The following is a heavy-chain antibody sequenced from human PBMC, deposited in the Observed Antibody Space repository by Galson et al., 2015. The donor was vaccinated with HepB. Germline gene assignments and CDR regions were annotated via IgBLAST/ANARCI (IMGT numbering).Heavy chain of an antibody. V-gene: IGHV4-31*03. Sequence: TLSLTCTVSGGSISSGGYYWSWIRQHPGKGLEWIGYIYYSGSTYYNPSLKSRVTISVDTSKNQFSLKLSSVTAADTAVYYCARGVVPTGDYYYYYGMDVWGQGTTVTVSS. D-gene: IGHD2-15*01. CDR3: ARGVVPTGDYYYYYGMDV. CDR2: IYYSGST. CDR1: GGSISSGGYY. J-gene: IGHJ6*02.